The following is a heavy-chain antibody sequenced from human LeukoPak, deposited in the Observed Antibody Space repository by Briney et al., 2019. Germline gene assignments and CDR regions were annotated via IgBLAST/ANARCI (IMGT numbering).Heavy chain of an antibody. CDR1: GYTFTSYD. Sequence: ASVKVSCKASGYTFTSYDINWVRQATGQGLEWMGWMNPNSGNTGYAQKFQGRVTMTRNTSISTAYMELSSLRSEDTAGYYCARDPEYYYDSSGKTGYWYFDLWGRGTLVTVSS. J-gene: IGHJ2*01. CDR3: ARDPEYYYDSSGKTGYWYFDL. CDR2: MNPNSGNT. D-gene: IGHD3-22*01. V-gene: IGHV1-8*01.